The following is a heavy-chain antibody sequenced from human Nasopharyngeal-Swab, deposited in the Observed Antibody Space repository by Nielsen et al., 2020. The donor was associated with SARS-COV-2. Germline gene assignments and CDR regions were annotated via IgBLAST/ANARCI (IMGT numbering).Heavy chain of an antibody. V-gene: IGHV4-59*13. Sequence: SETLSLTCTVSGGSISSYYWSWIRQPPGKGLEWIGNIYYSGNTNYNPSLKSRVTISVDTSKNQFSLKLSSVTAADTAVYYCARVEGRWQQLVRGYYYYGMDVWGQGTTVTVSS. CDR1: GGSISSYY. CDR3: ARVEGRWQQLVRGYYYYGMDV. J-gene: IGHJ6*02. CDR2: IYYSGNT. D-gene: IGHD6-13*01.